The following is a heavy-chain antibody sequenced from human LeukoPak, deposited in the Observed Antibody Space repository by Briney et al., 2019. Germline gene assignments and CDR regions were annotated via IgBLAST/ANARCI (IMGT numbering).Heavy chain of an antibody. D-gene: IGHD3-3*01. CDR2: ISSNGGST. CDR3: ARGLSRSGYSDY. Sequence: QPGGSLRLSCAASGFTFSSYAMHWVRQAPGKGLEYVSAISSNGGSTYYANSVKGRFTISRDNSKNTLYLQMGSLRAEDMAVYYCARGLSRSGYSDYWGQGTLDTVSS. CDR1: GFTFSSYA. J-gene: IGHJ4*02. V-gene: IGHV3-64*01.